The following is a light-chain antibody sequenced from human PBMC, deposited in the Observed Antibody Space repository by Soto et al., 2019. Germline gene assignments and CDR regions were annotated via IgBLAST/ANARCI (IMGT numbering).Light chain of an antibody. Sequence: DIQMTQSPSSLSASVGDRVTIICQASQDINNYLNWYQQKPGKAPKLLIYDSSNLEIGVPSRFSGSGYGTRFSFTISSLQPEDIVTYYCQQFDNLPLTFGQGTRLDIK. CDR3: QQFDNLPLT. CDR1: QDINNY. J-gene: IGKJ5*01. V-gene: IGKV1-33*01. CDR2: DSS.